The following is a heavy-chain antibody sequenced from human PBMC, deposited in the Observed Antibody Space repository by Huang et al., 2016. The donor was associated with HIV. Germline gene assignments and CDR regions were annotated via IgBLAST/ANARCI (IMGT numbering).Heavy chain of an antibody. V-gene: IGHV5-51*01. J-gene: IGHJ3*02. CDR1: GYTFNGYW. CDR3: ARQGVGDFVVEPTGLGAFDI. Sequence: EVQLVQSGAVVKKPGESLKISCKGSGYTFNGYWIGWVRQMPGKGLEWRRSIYPGDSDTTYSPSFQGQVTTSADKSISTAYLQGSGLKASDTAMYYCARQGVGDFVVEPTGLGAFDIWGQGTMVTVSS. CDR2: IYPGDSDT. D-gene: IGHD2-2*01.